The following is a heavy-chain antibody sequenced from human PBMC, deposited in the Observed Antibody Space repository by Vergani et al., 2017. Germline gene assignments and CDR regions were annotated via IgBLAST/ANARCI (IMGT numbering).Heavy chain of an antibody. V-gene: IGHV3-74*03. J-gene: IGHJ5*01. Sequence: EVQLVESGGGSVQSGGSLRLSCVASGFSFNTYWMHWVRQVPGKGLMWVARIDEYGNRATYGDFETGRFTISRDNAKNTVFLQMNNLRADDAGVYYCVRTXYCTGIACNTRFDSWGQGALVTVSS. D-gene: IGHD2-8*02. CDR1: GFSFNTYW. CDR3: VRTXYCTGIACNTRFDS. CDR2: IDEYGNRA.